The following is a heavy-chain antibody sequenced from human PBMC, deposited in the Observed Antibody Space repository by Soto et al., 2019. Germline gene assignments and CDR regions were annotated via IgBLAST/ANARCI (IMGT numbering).Heavy chain of an antibody. CDR1: GFTFSSYS. CDR3: AREGAWANSGYDFFDY. V-gene: IGHV3-48*01. J-gene: IGHJ4*02. CDR2: ISSSSSTI. D-gene: IGHD5-12*01. Sequence: GGSLRLSCAASGFTFSSYSMNWVRQAPGKGLEWVSYISSSSSTIYYADSVKGRFTISRDNAKNSLYLQMNSLRAEDTAVYYCAREGAWANSGYDFFDYWGQGTLVTVSS.